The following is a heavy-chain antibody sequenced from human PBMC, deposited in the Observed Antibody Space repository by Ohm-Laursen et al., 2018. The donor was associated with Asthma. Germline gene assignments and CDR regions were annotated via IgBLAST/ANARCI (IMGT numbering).Heavy chain of an antibody. D-gene: IGHD4-17*01. CDR1: GFTFSSYG. V-gene: IGHV3-23*01. CDR3: AKDLPSDYGDYVAFDY. J-gene: IGHJ4*02. Sequence: SLRLSCAASGFTFSSYGMHWVRQAPGKGLEWVSAISGSGGSTYYADSVKGRFTISRDNSKNTLYLQMNSLRAEDTAVYYCAKDLPSDYGDYVAFDYWGQGTLVTVSS. CDR2: ISGSGGST.